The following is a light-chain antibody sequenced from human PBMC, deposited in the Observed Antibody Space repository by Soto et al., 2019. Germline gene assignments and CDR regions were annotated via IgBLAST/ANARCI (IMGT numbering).Light chain of an antibody. V-gene: IGLV2-14*01. CDR1: SSDVGGYNY. Sequence: QSALTQPASVSGSPGQSITISCTGTSSDVGGYNYVSWYQQHPGKAPKLMIYDVSNRHSGVSNRFSGSKSGNTAPLTISGLQAEDEADYYCSSYTSSSTYVVFGGGTKLTVL. CDR2: DVS. J-gene: IGLJ2*01. CDR3: SSYTSSSTYVV.